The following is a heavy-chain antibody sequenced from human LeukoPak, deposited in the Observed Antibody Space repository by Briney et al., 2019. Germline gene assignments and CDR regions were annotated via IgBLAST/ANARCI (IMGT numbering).Heavy chain of an antibody. D-gene: IGHD6-19*01. Sequence: PGGSLRLSCAASGFTFSSYAIHWVRQAPGKGLEWVAVIWYDGSNKYYADSVKGRFTISRDNSKNTLYLQMNSLRAEDTAVYYCARDRWASSSGWFYYYYYGMDVWGQGTTVTVSS. CDR2: IWYDGSNK. V-gene: IGHV3-33*08. CDR3: ARDRWASSSGWFYYYYYGMDV. CDR1: GFTFSSYA. J-gene: IGHJ6*02.